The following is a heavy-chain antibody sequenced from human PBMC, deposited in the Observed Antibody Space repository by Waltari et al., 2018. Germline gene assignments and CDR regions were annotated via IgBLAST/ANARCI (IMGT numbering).Heavy chain of an antibody. V-gene: IGHV4-59*01. J-gene: IGHJ2*01. CDR2: IYYSGST. CDR3: ARGGVGATRRFWYFDL. CDR1: GGSISSYY. Sequence: QVQLQESGPGLVKPSETLSLTCTVSGGSISSYYWSWIRQPPGKGLEWIGYIYYSGSTNHNPSLKSRVTISVDTSKNQFSLKLSSVTAADTAVYYCARGGVGATRRFWYFDLWGRGTLVTVSS. D-gene: IGHD1-26*01.